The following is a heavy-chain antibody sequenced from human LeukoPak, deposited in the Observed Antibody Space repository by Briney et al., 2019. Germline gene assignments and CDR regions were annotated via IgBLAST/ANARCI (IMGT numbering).Heavy chain of an antibody. CDR3: ARDSSGWFDY. V-gene: IGHV3-53*01. D-gene: IGHD6-19*01. J-gene: IGHJ4*02. Sequence: PGGSLRLSCAASGSTFSSYGMSWVRQAPGKGLEWVSVIYSGGSTYYADSVKGRFTISRDNSKNTLYLQMNSLRAEDTAVYYCARDSSGWFDYWGQGTLVTVSS. CDR2: IYSGGST. CDR1: GSTFSSYG.